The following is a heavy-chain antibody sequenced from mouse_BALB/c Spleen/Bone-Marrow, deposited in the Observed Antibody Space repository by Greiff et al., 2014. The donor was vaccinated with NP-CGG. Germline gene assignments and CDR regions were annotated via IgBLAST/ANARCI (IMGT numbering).Heavy chain of an antibody. D-gene: IGHD4-1*01. V-gene: IGHV5-17*02. CDR3: TRGGNWDDFDY. Sequence: EVKLVESGGGLVQPGGSRKLSCAASGFTFSSFGMHWVRQAPEKGLEWVAYISSGSSTIFYADTVKGRFTVSRDNPKNTLFLQMTSLRSEDTAMYHCTRGGNWDDFDYWGQGTTLTVSS. CDR1: GFTFSSFG. J-gene: IGHJ2*01. CDR2: ISSGSSTI.